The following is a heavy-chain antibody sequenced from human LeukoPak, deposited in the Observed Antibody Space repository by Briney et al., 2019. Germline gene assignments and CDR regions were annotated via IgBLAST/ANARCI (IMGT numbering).Heavy chain of an antibody. CDR2: ISGSGGST. CDR3: AKDEYYYGPYYYYGMDV. D-gene: IGHD3-10*01. Sequence: GGSLRLSCAASGFTSSSYALNWVRQAPGKGLEWVSAISGSGGSTYYADSVKGRFTISRDNSKNTLYLQMNSLRAEDTAVYYCAKDEYYYGPYYYYGMDVWGQGTTVTVSS. CDR1: GFTSSSYA. J-gene: IGHJ6*02. V-gene: IGHV3-23*01.